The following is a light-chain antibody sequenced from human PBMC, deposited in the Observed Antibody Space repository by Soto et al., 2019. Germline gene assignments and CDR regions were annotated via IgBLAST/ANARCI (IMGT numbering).Light chain of an antibody. J-gene: IGLJ2*01. Sequence: QSVLTQPSSVSGSPGQSITISCTGTSSDGGGYNYVSWYQQHPGKAPKLMIYDVINRPSGVSNRLSGSKSGNSASLTISGIQAEDEADYYCSSYTSSSTYVVFGGGTKLTVL. CDR2: DVI. CDR1: SSDGGGYNY. CDR3: SSYTSSSTYVV. V-gene: IGLV2-14*03.